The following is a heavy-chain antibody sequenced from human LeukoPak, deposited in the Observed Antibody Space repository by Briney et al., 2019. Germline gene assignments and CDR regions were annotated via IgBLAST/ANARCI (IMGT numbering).Heavy chain of an antibody. CDR1: GFTFRKHW. J-gene: IGHJ4*02. Sequence: GSLRLSCAADGFTFRKHWMSWVRQAMGKGLECVAKIKEDGSEKHYVDSVKGRFTISRDNTKNSLYLQMNSLRAEDTAVYYCARDYTGGWNDYWGQGTLVTVSS. CDR3: ARDYTGGWNDY. CDR2: IKEDGSEK. D-gene: IGHD7-27*01. V-gene: IGHV3-7*01.